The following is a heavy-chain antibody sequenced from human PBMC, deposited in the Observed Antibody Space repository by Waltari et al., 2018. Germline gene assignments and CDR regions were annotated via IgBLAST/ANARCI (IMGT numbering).Heavy chain of an antibody. V-gene: IGHV3-72*01. CDR3: ARVTTYFSRGEIDF. CDR1: VFDFSVHY. Sequence: EVQLVESWGGLVQPGGSRRLSSAAPVFDFSVHYMDWSRPTPGKRLEWVGRIRNRGNVNTTEYAAPVEGRFTISREDSKSSLYLHMTNLRPDDTAVYFCARVTTYFSRGEIDFWGQGTLVTVSS. J-gene: IGHJ4*02. CDR2: IRNRGNVNTT. D-gene: IGHD3-9*01.